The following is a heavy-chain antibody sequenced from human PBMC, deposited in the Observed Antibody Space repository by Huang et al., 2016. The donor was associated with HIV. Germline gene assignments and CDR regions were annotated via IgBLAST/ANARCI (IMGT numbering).Heavy chain of an antibody. CDR1: GFSFSTYG. CDR3: AKDGADEEWDIDY. J-gene: IGHJ4*02. V-gene: IGHV3-30*18. D-gene: IGHD1-26*01. Sequence: VQLVESGGGVVQPGRSLRLACAASGFSFSTYGLHWVRLAPGKGLEWVAVISYDGSNKYYAHSVKGRFNISRDTSENKVYLQMNSLRHEDTAVYYCAKDGADEEWDIDYWGQGTLVTVSS. CDR2: ISYDGSNK.